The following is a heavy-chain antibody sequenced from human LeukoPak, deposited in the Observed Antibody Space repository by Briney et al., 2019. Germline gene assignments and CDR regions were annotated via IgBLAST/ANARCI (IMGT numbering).Heavy chain of an antibody. CDR3: ARHYYGSGSYEDFDY. J-gene: IGHJ4*02. Sequence: GASLKISCKGSGYSFTSYWISWVRQMPGKGLEWMGRIDPSDSYTNYSPSFQGHVTISADKSISTAYLQWSSLKASDTAMYYCARHYYGSGSYEDFDYWGQGTLVTVSS. V-gene: IGHV5-10-1*01. CDR2: IDPSDSYT. D-gene: IGHD3-10*01. CDR1: GYSFTSYW.